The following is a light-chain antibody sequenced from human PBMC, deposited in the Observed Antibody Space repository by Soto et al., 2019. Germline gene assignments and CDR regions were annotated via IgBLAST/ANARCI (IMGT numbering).Light chain of an antibody. CDR2: DVS. CDR1: SSDVGGYNY. V-gene: IGLV2-11*01. CDR3: CSYVGSYTFDV. Sequence: QSALTQPRSVSGSPGQSVTISCTGTSSDVGGYNYVSWYQQHPGKAPKLMIYDVSKRPSGVPDRFSGSKSGNTASLTISGLQAEDEADYYCCSYVGSYTFDVFGTGTKLTVL. J-gene: IGLJ1*01.